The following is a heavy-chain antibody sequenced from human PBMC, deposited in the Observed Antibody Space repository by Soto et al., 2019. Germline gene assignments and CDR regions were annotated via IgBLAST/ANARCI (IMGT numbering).Heavy chain of an antibody. V-gene: IGHV3-64*01. D-gene: IGHD3-22*01. CDR1: GFTFSSYA. CDR2: ISSYGGST. Sequence: EVQLVESGGGLVQPGGSLRLSCAASGFTFSSYAMHWVRQAPGKGLEYVSAISSYGGSTYYANSVKGRFTISIDNSMNTRQLQMGTRRAEDMALYNWTRVPDSSGYYVFDYWGQGTLVTVSS. CDR3: TRVPDSSGYYVFDY. J-gene: IGHJ4*02.